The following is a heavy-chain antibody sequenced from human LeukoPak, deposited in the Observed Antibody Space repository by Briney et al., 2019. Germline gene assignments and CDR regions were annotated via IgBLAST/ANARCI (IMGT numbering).Heavy chain of an antibody. CDR1: GFTFSSYT. J-gene: IGHJ4*02. CDR3: ARSNGYSYGYALGY. V-gene: IGHV3-48*01. CDR2: ISSSSNTI. Sequence: GGSLRLSCAASGFTFSSYTMNWVRQAPGKGLEWVSYISSSSNTIYYADSVKGRFTISRDNAKNSLYLQMNSLRAEDTAVYYCARSNGYSYGYALGYWGQGTLVTVSP. D-gene: IGHD5-18*01.